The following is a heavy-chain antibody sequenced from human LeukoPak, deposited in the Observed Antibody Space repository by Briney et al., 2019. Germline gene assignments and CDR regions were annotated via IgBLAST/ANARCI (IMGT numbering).Heavy chain of an antibody. J-gene: IGHJ4*02. CDR2: INPNSGDT. V-gene: IGHV1-2*02. Sequence: ASVKVSCKAFGYNFNDQYLQWVRQAPGQGLEWMGWINPNSGDTDYAQKFQGRVTVTRDTSISTAYMELSRLRSDDTAVYYCARARMVTFFDDWGQGTLVTVSS. CDR1: GYNFNDQY. CDR3: ARARMVTFFDD. D-gene: IGHD5-18*01.